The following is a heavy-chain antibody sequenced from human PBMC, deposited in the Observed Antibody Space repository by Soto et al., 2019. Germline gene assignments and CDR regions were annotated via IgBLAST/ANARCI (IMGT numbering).Heavy chain of an antibody. CDR2: VSADSGRT. J-gene: IGHJ4*02. D-gene: IGHD7-27*01. Sequence: ASVKVSCKTSGYTFTAYGISWVRRAPGQGLEWIGWVSADSGRTNYARNIQGRVIMTRDRATATAYMELRSLRSDDTAVYYCARDFPSGSPFFDYWGQGTLVTVS. CDR1: GYTFTAYG. V-gene: IGHV1-18*04. CDR3: ARDFPSGSPFFDY.